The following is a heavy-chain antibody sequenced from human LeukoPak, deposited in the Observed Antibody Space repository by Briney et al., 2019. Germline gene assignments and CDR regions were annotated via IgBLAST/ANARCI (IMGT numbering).Heavy chain of an antibody. V-gene: IGHV4-59*01. CDR3: ARAVITFGGAVAKGFDC. CDR1: GGSFSTYY. D-gene: IGHD3-16*01. J-gene: IGHJ4*02. CDR2: IYYSGST. Sequence: SETLSLTCTVSGGSFSTYYWGWIRQPPGKGLEWIGYIYYSGSTDYNPSLKSRVTMSLDTSKNQFSLNLSSVTAADTAVYYCARAVITFGGAVAKGFDCWGQGTLVTVSS.